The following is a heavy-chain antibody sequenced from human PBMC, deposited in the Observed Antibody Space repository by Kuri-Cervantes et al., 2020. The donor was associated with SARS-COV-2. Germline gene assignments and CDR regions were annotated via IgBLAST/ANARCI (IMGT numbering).Heavy chain of an antibody. CDR1: GFTFSSYS. J-gene: IGHJ5*02. Sequence: GESLKISCAASGFTFSSYSMNWVRQAPGKGLEWVSSISSSSSYIYYADSVKGRFTISRDNAKNSLYLQMNSPRAEDTAVYYCARNSGYDFWFDPWGQGTLVTVSS. CDR2: ISSSSSYI. D-gene: IGHD5-12*01. CDR3: ARNSGYDFWFDP. V-gene: IGHV3-21*01.